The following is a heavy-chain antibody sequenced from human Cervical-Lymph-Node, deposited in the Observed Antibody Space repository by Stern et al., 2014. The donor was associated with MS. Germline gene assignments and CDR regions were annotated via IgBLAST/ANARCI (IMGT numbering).Heavy chain of an antibody. Sequence: VHLVESGAEVKKPGASVKVSCKVSGYTLSEISMHWVRQAPGKGLEWMGGFDPEHGETRYAQKCQCRFTMAEDRSTDTAYMELSSLGSEDTAVYYCATHRGRVTYYYGMDVWGQGTTVTVSS. CDR1: GYTLSEIS. D-gene: IGHD2-21*02. V-gene: IGHV1-24*01. J-gene: IGHJ6*02. CDR3: ATHRGRVTYYYGMDV. CDR2: FDPEHGET.